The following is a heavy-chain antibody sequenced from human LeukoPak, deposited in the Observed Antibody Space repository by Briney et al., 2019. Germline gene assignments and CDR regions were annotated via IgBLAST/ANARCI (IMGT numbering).Heavy chain of an antibody. J-gene: IGHJ6*03. Sequence: QSGGSLRLSCAASGFTFSSYGMHWVRQAPGKGLEWVAVIWYDGSNKYYADSVKGRFTISRDNSKNTLYLQMNSLRVEDTAVYYCAREGGSITIFGVVIPSPMDVWGKGTTVTVSS. CDR1: GFTFSSYG. V-gene: IGHV3-33*01. CDR3: AREGGSITIFGVVIPSPMDV. CDR2: IWYDGSNK. D-gene: IGHD3-3*01.